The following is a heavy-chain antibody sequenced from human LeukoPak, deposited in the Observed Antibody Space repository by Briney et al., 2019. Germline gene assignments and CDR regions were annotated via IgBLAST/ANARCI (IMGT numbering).Heavy chain of an antibody. CDR3: AKIAAASY. Sequence: GGSLRLSCAASGFTFDDYAMHWVRQAPGKGLEWVSGISWNSGSIGYADSVKGRFTISRDDAKNSLYLQMNSLRAEDTALYYCAKIAAASYWGQGTLVTVSS. CDR1: GFTFDDYA. V-gene: IGHV3-9*01. CDR2: ISWNSGSI. D-gene: IGHD6-13*01. J-gene: IGHJ4*02.